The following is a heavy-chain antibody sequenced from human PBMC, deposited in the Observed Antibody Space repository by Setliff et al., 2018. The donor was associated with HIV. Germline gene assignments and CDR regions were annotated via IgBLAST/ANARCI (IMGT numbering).Heavy chain of an antibody. D-gene: IGHD2-8*01. CDR3: ATKVHCTNGVCLDAFDT. CDR1: GYTFTGYF. J-gene: IGHJ3*02. V-gene: IGHV1-2*06. Sequence: GASVKVSCKASGYTFTGYFIHWVRQAPGQGIEWMGRINPNSGGTNYAQKFQGRVTMTRDTSISTAHMELSRLRSDDTAVYYCATKVHCTNGVCLDAFDTWGQGTMVTIS. CDR2: INPNSGGT.